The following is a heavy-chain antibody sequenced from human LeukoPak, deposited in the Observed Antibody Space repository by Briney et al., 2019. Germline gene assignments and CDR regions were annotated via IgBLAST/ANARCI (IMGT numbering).Heavy chain of an antibody. CDR2: IYYSGST. Sequence: SETLSLTCTVSGGSISSSSYYWGWIRQPPGKGLEWIGSIYYSGSTYYNPSLKSRVTISVDTSKNQFSLKLSSVTAADTAVYYCAGRYVGRDNWFDPWGQGTLVTVSS. CDR1: GGSISSSSYY. V-gene: IGHV4-39*07. J-gene: IGHJ5*02. D-gene: IGHD1-14*01. CDR3: AGRYVGRDNWFDP.